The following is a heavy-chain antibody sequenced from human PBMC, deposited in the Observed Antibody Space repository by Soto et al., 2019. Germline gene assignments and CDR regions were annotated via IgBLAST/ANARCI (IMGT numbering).Heavy chain of an antibody. Sequence: GASVKVSCKASGYTFTGYYMHWVRQATGQGLEWMGWINPNSGGTNYARKIQGRVTMTRDTSISTAYMELSRLRSDDTAVYCCARIIHTAMALGGFDYWGQGTLVTVSS. CDR1: GYTFTGYY. D-gene: IGHD5-18*01. V-gene: IGHV1-2*02. J-gene: IGHJ4*02. CDR2: INPNSGGT. CDR3: ARIIHTAMALGGFDY.